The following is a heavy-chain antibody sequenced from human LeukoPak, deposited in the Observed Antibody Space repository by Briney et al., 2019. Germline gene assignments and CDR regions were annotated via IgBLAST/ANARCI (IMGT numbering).Heavy chain of an antibody. D-gene: IGHD4-17*01. J-gene: IGHJ3*02. Sequence: GGSLRLSCAASGFTFDDYAMHWVRQAPGKGLEWVSSISSSGTYKYYADSVKGRFTISRDNAQNSLYLQMNSLRAEDSSVYYCARPTTVTTISADAFDIWGQGTMVTVSS. V-gene: IGHV3-21*01. CDR2: ISSSGTYK. CDR3: ARPTTVTTISADAFDI. CDR1: GFTFDDYA.